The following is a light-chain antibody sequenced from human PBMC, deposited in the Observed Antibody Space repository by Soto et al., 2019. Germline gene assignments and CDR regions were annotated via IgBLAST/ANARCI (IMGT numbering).Light chain of an antibody. Sequence: EIVMTQSPATLSVSPGERATLSCMSSQSVSSNLAWYQQKPGQAPRLLIYGASTSATGIPARFSGSGSVTEFTLTISSLQSEDFAVYYCQQYNNWPPLTFGGGTKVEIK. CDR3: QQYNNWPPLT. J-gene: IGKJ4*01. CDR2: GAS. V-gene: IGKV3-15*01. CDR1: QSVSSN.